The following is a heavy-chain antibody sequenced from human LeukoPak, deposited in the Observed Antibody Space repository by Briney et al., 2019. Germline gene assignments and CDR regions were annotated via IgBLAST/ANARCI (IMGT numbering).Heavy chain of an antibody. CDR2: ISYDGNNK. CDR3: ARDGTPLYSTGWVYMDV. V-gene: IGHV3-30*03. Sequence: GRSLRLSCAASRFTFSSYAMYWVRQAPGKGLEWVAVISYDGNNKYYADSVKGRFTISRDNSKNTLYLQMNSLRGEDTAVYYCARDGTPLYSTGWVYMDVWGRGTTVTISS. D-gene: IGHD6-25*01. J-gene: IGHJ6*03. CDR1: RFTFSSYA.